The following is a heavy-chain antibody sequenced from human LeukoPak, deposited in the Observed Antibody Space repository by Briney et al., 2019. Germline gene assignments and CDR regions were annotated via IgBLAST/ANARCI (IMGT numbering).Heavy chain of an antibody. D-gene: IGHD3-22*01. CDR2: ISSSSSYI. J-gene: IGHJ4*02. CDR1: GFTFSSYS. CDR3: ARDDSSGYYFDY. Sequence: GGSLRLSCAVSGFTFSSYSMNWVRQAPGKGLEWVSSISSSSSYIYYADSVKGRFTISRDNAKNSLYLQMNSLRAEDTAVYYCARDDSSGYYFDYWGQGTLVTVSS. V-gene: IGHV3-21*01.